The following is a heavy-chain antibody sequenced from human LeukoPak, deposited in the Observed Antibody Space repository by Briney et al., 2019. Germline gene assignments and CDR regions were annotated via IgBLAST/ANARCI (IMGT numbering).Heavy chain of an antibody. CDR1: GFTFSSYA. V-gene: IGHV3-23*01. D-gene: IGHD5-18*01. CDR2: ISGSGGST. Sequence: GGSLRLSCAASGFTFSSYAMSWVRQALGKGLESVSAISGSGGSTYYADSVKGRFTISRDNSKNTLYLQMNSLRAEDTAVYYCAKDSGYSYGQPPHFDYWGQGTLVTVSS. J-gene: IGHJ4*02. CDR3: AKDSGYSYGQPPHFDY.